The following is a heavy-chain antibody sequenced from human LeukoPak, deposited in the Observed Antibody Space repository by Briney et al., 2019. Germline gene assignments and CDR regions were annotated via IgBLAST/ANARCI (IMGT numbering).Heavy chain of an antibody. J-gene: IGHJ4*02. V-gene: IGHV3-48*01. Sequence: GGTLRLSCAASGFTFRNYGMSWVRQAPGKGLEWVSYISSSGSTIYYADSVKGRFTISRDNAKNSLYLQMNSLRAEDTAVYYCARYCSGGSCHWGQGTLVTVSS. CDR3: ARYCSGGSCH. D-gene: IGHD2-15*01. CDR2: ISSSGSTI. CDR1: GFTFRNYG.